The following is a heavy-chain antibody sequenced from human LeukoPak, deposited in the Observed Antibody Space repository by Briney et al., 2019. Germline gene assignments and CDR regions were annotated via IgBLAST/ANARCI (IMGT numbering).Heavy chain of an antibody. CDR1: GFTFSSNS. CDR2: ISSTGGTI. CDR3: TRDLSLYCSGGSCYSLNY. J-gene: IGHJ4*02. V-gene: IGHV3-48*04. D-gene: IGHD2-15*01. Sequence: PGGSLRLSCAASGFTFSSNSMNWVRQAPGKGLEWVSYISSTGGTIYYADSVKGRFTISRDNAKNSLYLQMNSLRAEDTAVYYCTRDLSLYCSGGSCYSLNYWGQGTLVTVSS.